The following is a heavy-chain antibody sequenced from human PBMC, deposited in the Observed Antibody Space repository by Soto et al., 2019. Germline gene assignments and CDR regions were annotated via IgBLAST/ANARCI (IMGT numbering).Heavy chain of an antibody. J-gene: IGHJ4*02. CDR1: GYTFTSYG. CDR3: ARDIRTAGDCSGGSCYPGGY. Sequence: ASVKVSCKASGYTFTSYGISWVRQAPGQGLEWMGWISAYNGNTNYAQKLQGRVTMTTDTSTSTAYMELRSLRSDDTAVYYCARDIRTAGDCSGGSCYPGGYWGQGTLVTVSS. D-gene: IGHD2-15*01. V-gene: IGHV1-18*01. CDR2: ISAYNGNT.